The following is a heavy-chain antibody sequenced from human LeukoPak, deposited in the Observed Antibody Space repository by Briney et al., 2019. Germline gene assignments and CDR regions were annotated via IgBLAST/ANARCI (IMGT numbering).Heavy chain of an antibody. CDR1: GYTYTSYD. V-gene: IGHV1-2*02. D-gene: IGHD7-27*01. J-gene: IGHJ4*02. CDR2: INPNSGGT. CDR3: ARGANWGTTDY. Sequence: TSVKVSCKASGYTYTSYDINWVRQATGQGLEWMGWINPNSGGTNYAQKFQGRVTMTRDTSITTAYMELSRLRSDDTAVYYCARGANWGTTDYWGQGTLVTVSA.